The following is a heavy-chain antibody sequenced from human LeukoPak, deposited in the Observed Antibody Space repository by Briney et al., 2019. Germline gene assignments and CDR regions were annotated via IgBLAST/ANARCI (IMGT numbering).Heavy chain of an antibody. J-gene: IGHJ4*02. V-gene: IGHV1-18*01. CDR3: ARGLQYSSASRFDY. CDR2: ISAYSGNT. D-gene: IGHD6-6*01. CDR1: GYTFTSYG. Sequence: ASVKVSCKASGYTFTSYGISWVRQAPGQGLGWMGWISAYSGNTNFAQRLQGRVTMTTDTSTSTAYMELRSLSSDDTAVYYCARGLQYSSASRFDYWGQGTLVTVSS.